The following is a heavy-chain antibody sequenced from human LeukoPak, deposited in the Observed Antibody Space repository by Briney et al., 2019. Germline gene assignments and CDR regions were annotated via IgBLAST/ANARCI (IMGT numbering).Heavy chain of an antibody. CDR3: AEDTGMTIDP. V-gene: IGHV3-23*01. CDR1: GFTFSNAW. D-gene: IGHD4-4*01. CDR2: ISGSGGST. Sequence: GGSLRLSCAASGFTFSNAWMSWVRQAPGKGLEWVSAISGSGGSTYYADSVKGRFTISRDNSKNTLYLQMNSLRAEDTAVYYCAEDTGMTIDPWGQGTLVTVSS. J-gene: IGHJ5*02.